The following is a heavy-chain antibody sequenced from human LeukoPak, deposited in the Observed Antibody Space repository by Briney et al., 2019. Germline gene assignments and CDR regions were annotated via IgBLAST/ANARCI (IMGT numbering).Heavy chain of an antibody. J-gene: IGHJ6*02. D-gene: IGHD2-2*01. V-gene: IGHV4-4*07. Sequence: SETLSLTCTVSGGSISSYYWSWIRQPAGKGLEWIGRIYTSGSTNYNPSLKSRVTMSVDTSKNQFSLKLSSVTAADTAVYYCARDKGLYCSSTSCYPEDYYYYGMDVWGQGTTVTVSS. CDR2: IYTSGST. CDR3: ARDKGLYCSSTSCYPEDYYYYGMDV. CDR1: GGSISSYY.